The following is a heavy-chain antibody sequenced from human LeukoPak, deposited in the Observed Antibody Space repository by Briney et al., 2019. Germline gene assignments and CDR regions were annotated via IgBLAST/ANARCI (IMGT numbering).Heavy chain of an antibody. CDR2: ISYDGSSK. Sequence: GGSLRLSCAASGFTFSSYAMHWVRQAPGKGLEWVALISYDGSSKYYADSVKGRFTISRDNSKNTLYLQMNSLRAEDTAVYYCAKLGYCSGGSCHPYYYYGMDVWGKGTTVTVSS. D-gene: IGHD2-15*01. V-gene: IGHV3-30*04. CDR1: GFTFSSYA. CDR3: AKLGYCSGGSCHPYYYYGMDV. J-gene: IGHJ6*04.